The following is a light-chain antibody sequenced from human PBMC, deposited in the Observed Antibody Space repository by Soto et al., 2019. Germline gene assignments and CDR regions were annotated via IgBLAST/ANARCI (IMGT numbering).Light chain of an antibody. Sequence: DIVMTQSPLSLPVTPGEPASISCRSSQSLLHSNGYNYLDWYLQKPGQSPQLLVYLGSNRASGVPDRFSGSGSGSGTDFTLKISSVEAEDVGVYYCMQALQSPYTFGQGTKLEIK. CDR1: QSLLHSNGYNY. CDR3: MQALQSPYT. J-gene: IGKJ2*01. V-gene: IGKV2-28*01. CDR2: LGS.